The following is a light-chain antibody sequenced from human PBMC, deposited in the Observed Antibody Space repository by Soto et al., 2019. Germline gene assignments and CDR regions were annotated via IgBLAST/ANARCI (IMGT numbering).Light chain of an antibody. CDR1: SGSIASNY. CDR3: QSYDSSNPWV. CDR2: EDN. Sequence: FLLTQPHSVSESPGKTVTISCTRSSGSIASNYVQWYQQRPGSAPTTVIYEDNQRPSGVPDRFSGSIDSSSNSASLTISGLKTEDEADYYCQSYDSSNPWVFGGGTKLTVL. J-gene: IGLJ3*02. V-gene: IGLV6-57*03.